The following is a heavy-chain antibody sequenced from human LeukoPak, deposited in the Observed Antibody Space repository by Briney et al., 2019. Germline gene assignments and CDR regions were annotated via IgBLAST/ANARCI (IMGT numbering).Heavy chain of an antibody. CDR3: ARRVTTRLPFHY. V-gene: IGHV4-59*12. CDR1: GYSINNNYY. CDR2: IYYSGTT. Sequence: PSETLSLTCTVSGYSINNNYYWNWIRQPPRKGLEWIGYIYYSGTTNYNPSLKSRVSMSVDTSKNQFSLKLSSVTAADTALYYCARRVTTRLPFHYWGQGTLVTVSS. J-gene: IGHJ4*02. D-gene: IGHD4-17*01.